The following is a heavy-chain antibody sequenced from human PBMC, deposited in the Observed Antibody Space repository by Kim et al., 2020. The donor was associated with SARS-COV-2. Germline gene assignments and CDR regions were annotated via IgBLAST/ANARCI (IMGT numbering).Heavy chain of an antibody. CDR2: ISIVSGNT. J-gene: IGHJ4*02. CDR1: GYSFTTYG. CDR3: AIMTKLNGYFDY. V-gene: IGHV1-3*04. Sequence: ASVKVSCKASGYSFTTYGMHWVRQAPGQKPEWMGWISIVSGNTKYSQKFQGRVTITRDTSAGTAYMELSSLRSEDTAVYYFAIMTKLNGYFDYWVQGTLVAVSP. D-gene: IGHD2-8*01.